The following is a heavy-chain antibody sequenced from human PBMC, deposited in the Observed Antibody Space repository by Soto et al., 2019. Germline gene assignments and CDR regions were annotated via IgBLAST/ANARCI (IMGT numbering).Heavy chain of an antibody. Sequence: AGGSLRLSXAASAITYSDHYMTWFRQGPCHVLEIVAHMSGSGSSEDYGDSVKGRFSIFRENSKNLLFLQMFFLRAEDTAVYYCAREISYVSCGHLYYGMDVLGQGTAVTVSS. CDR2: MSGSGSSE. V-gene: IGHV3-11*01. CDR3: AREISYVSCGHLYYGMDV. J-gene: IGHJ6*02. CDR1: AITYSDHY. D-gene: IGHD3-16*01.